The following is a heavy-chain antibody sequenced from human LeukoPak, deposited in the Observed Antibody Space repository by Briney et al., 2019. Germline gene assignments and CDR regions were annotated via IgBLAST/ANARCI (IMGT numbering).Heavy chain of an antibody. CDR2: INPSGGST. D-gene: IGHD6-19*01. J-gene: IGHJ4*02. V-gene: IGHV1-46*01. Sequence: ASVKVSCKASGYTFTSYGISWVRQAPGQGLEWMGIINPSGGSTSYAQKFQGRVTMTRDTSTSTVYMELSSLRSEDTAVYYCARYDIAVAGNFDYWGQGTLVTVSS. CDR3: ARYDIAVAGNFDY. CDR1: GYTFTSYG.